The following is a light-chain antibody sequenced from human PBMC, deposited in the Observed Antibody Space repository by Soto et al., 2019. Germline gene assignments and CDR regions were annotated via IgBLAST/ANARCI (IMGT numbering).Light chain of an antibody. CDR3: SSYTSINTQL. CDR2: EVT. J-gene: IGLJ3*02. V-gene: IGLV2-14*01. CDR1: SSDFGNFNY. Sequence: QSALTQPASVSGSPGRSITISCTGASSDFGNFNYVSWYQQHPGKVPKLIIYEVTSRPSGVSNRFSGSKSDNTASLTISGLKAEDEAYYYCSSYTSINTQLFGGGTKVTVL.